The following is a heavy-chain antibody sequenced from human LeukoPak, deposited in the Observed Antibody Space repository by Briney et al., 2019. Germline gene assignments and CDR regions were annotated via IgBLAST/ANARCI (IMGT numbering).Heavy chain of an antibody. V-gene: IGHV4-39*07. D-gene: IGHD6-6*01. CDR3: ARASIANYYYYYYMDV. CDR2: IYYSGST. J-gene: IGHJ6*03. Sequence: SETLSLTCTVSGGSISSSSYYWGWIRQPPGKGLEWIGSIYYSGSTYYNPSLKSRVTISVDTSKNQFSLKLSSVTAADTAVYYCARASIANYYYYYYMDVWGKGTTVTVSS. CDR1: GGSISSSSYY.